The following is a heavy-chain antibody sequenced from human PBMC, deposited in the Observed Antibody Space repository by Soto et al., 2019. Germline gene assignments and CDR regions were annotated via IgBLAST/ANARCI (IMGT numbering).Heavy chain of an antibody. J-gene: IGHJ4*02. V-gene: IGHV4-39*07. CDR2: IYYSGST. CDR3: ARREYGGNSYFDY. Sequence: SETLSLTCTVSGGSISSSSYYWGWIRQPPGKGLEWIGSIYYSGSTYYNPSLTSRVTISVDRSKNQFSLKLSSVTAADTAVYYCARREYGGNSYFDYWGQGTLVTVSS. D-gene: IGHD2-21*02. CDR1: GGSISSSSYY.